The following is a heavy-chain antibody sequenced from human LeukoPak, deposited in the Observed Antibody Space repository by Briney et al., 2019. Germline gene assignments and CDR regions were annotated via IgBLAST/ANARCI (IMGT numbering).Heavy chain of an antibody. V-gene: IGHV3-20*04. CDR2: IYWIGGGT. CDR3: AIQYSSDWSGLSEYFQR. CDR1: RFTLEDYV. Sequence: GAPRLSCAVSRFTLEDYVTRSGGPGPRERLGRVSGIYWIGGGTGYADSVQGRFTTSRDNAKNSLYLQMKNLRAEDTAVYYCAIQYSSDWSGLSEYFQRRG. J-gene: IGHJ1*01. D-gene: IGHD6-19*01.